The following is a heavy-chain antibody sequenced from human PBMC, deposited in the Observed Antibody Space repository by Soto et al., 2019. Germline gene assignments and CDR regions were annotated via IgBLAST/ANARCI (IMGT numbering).Heavy chain of an antibody. V-gene: IGHV3-30-3*01. Sequence: QVQLVESGGGVVQPGRSLRLSCAASGFTFSSYAMHWVRQAPGKGLEWVAVISYDGSNKYYADSVEGRFTISRDNSKNTLYLQMNSLRAEDTAVYYCASLASSGWSFDYWGQGTLVTVSS. CDR3: ASLASSGWSFDY. J-gene: IGHJ4*02. CDR2: ISYDGSNK. D-gene: IGHD6-19*01. CDR1: GFTFSSYA.